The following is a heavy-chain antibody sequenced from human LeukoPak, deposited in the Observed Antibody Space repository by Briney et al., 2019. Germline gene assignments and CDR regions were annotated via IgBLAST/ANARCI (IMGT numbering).Heavy chain of an antibody. D-gene: IGHD4-11*01. J-gene: IGHJ4*02. Sequence: SETLSLTCAVYDGSFTGYFWNWIRQSPGKGLEWIGEINHRGSTNYNPSLKSRLTISVDTSKNQFSLRLTSVTAADTGVYFCARDPTTVMTVPWDFDTWGQGTLVTVSS. CDR3: ARDPTTVMTVPWDFDT. CDR1: DGSFTGYF. V-gene: IGHV4-34*01. CDR2: INHRGST.